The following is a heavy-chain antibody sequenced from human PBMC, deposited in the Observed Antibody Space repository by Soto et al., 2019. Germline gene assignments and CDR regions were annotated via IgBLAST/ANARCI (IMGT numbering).Heavy chain of an antibody. CDR1: GFTFTSSA. Sequence: GASVKVSCKASGFTFTSSAVQWVRQARGQRLEWIGWIVVGSGNTNYAQKFQERVTITRDMSTSTAYMELSSLRSEDTAVYYCAADAYYGGKPYYYYYGMDVWGQGTTVTAP. D-gene: IGHD4-17*01. CDR2: IVVGSGNT. J-gene: IGHJ6*02. CDR3: AADAYYGGKPYYYYYGMDV. V-gene: IGHV1-58*01.